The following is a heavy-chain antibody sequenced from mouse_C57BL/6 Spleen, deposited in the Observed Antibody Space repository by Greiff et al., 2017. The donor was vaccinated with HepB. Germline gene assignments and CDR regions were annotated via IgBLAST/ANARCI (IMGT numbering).Heavy chain of an antibody. D-gene: IGHD2-5*01. J-gene: IGHJ4*01. V-gene: IGHV1-50*01. CDR1: GYTFTSYW. CDR3: ARSPYYSNYEDAMDY. CDR2: IDPSDSYT. Sequence: QVHVKQPGAELVKPGASVKLSCKASGYTFTSYWMQWVKQRPGQGLEWIGEIDPSDSYTNYNQKFKGKATLTVDTSSSTAYMQLSSLTSEDSAVYYCARSPYYSNYEDAMDYWGQGTSVTVSS.